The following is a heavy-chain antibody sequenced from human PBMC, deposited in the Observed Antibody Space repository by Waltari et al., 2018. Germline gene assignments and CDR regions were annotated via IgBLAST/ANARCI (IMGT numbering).Heavy chain of an antibody. V-gene: IGHV4-38-2*01. D-gene: IGHD5-12*01. CDR3: ARIDGYNQPYFDY. Sequence: QWQLQESGPGLVKPAEPLSRTCHRSGDSISSGHYCAWTRQPPGKWLEWIGSIYHSGSPYYNPSLKSRVTISVDTSKNQFSLKLSSVTAADTAVYYCARIDGYNQPYFDYWGQGTLVTVSS. CDR1: GDSISSGHY. J-gene: IGHJ4*02. CDR2: IYHSGSP.